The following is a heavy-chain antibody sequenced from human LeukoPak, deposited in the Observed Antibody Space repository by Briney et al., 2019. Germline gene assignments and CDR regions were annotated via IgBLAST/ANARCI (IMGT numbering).Heavy chain of an antibody. CDR1: GFTSSSYA. V-gene: IGHV3-23*01. CDR2: FSGSGGST. CDR3: ARLWFGTLHNWFDP. Sequence: PGGSLRLSCAASGFTSSSYAMSWVRQAPGKGLEWVSAFSGSGGSTYYPDSGKGRFTISKDNSKNTLYLQMNSLRAEDTAVYYCARLWFGTLHNWFDPWGQGTLVTVSS. D-gene: IGHD3-10*01. J-gene: IGHJ5*02.